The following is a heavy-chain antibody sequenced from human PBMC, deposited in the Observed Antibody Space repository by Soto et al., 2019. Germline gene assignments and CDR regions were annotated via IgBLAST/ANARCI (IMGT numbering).Heavy chain of an antibody. D-gene: IGHD4-17*01. CDR3: ARDSVRDYLYYYYGMDV. Sequence: KPGGSLRLSCAASGFTFSSYTMNWVRQAPGRGLEWVSSIGTSSSYIYYADSVKGRFTISRDNAKNSLFLQMNSLRADDTAVYYCARDSVRDYLYYYYGMDVWGQGTTVTVSS. CDR2: IGTSSSYI. V-gene: IGHV3-21*01. J-gene: IGHJ6*02. CDR1: GFTFSSYT.